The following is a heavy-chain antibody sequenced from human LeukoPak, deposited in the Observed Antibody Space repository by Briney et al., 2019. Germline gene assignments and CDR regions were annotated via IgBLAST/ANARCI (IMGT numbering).Heavy chain of an antibody. CDR1: GFTFSSYA. J-gene: IGHJ4*02. D-gene: IGHD6-6*01. V-gene: IGHV3-23*01. CDR2: ISGSGGST. Sequence: GGSLRLSCAASGFTFSSYAMSWVRQAPGKGLEWVSAISGSGGSTYYADSVKGRFTISRDNSKNTLYLQMNSLRAEDTAVYYCARGIAARPPSLAEYWGQGTLVTVSS. CDR3: ARGIAARPPSLAEY.